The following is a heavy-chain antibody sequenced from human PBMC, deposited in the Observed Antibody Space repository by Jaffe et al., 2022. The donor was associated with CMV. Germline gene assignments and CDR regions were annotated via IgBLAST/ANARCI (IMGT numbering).Heavy chain of an antibody. CDR3: ARDRIRSGYDYFDY. CDR2: IWYDGSNK. V-gene: IGHV3-33*01. CDR1: GFTFSSYG. D-gene: IGHD5-12*01. J-gene: IGHJ4*02. Sequence: QVQLVESGGGVVQPGRSLRLSCAASGFTFSSYGMHWVRQAPGKGLEWVAVIWYDGSNKYYADSVKGRFTISRDNSKNTLYLQMNSLRAEDTAVYYCARDRIRSGYDYFDYWGQGTLVTVSS.